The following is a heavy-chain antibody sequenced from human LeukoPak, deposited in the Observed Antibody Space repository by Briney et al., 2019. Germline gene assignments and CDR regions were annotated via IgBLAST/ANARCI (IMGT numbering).Heavy chain of an antibody. CDR3: AKDFRGYSGSIDY. D-gene: IGHD5-12*01. Sequence: GGSLRLSCAASGFTFSSYWMSWVRQAPGKGLEWVANIKQDGSEKYYVDSVKGRFTISRDNAKNSLYLQMNSLRAEDTAVYYCAKDFRGYSGSIDYWGQGTLVTVSS. CDR1: GFTFSSYW. CDR2: IKQDGSEK. V-gene: IGHV3-7*01. J-gene: IGHJ4*02.